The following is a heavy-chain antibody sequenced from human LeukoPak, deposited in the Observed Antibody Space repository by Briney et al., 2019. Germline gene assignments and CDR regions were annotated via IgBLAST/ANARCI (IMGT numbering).Heavy chain of an antibody. CDR1: GFTFSSYA. Sequence: GGSLRLSCAASGFTFSSYAMSWVRQAPGKGLEWVSAISGSGGSTYYADPVKGRFTISRDNSKNTLYLQMNSLRAEDTAVYYCAKRLTGWQQLVAGGWFDPWGQGTLVTVSS. D-gene: IGHD6-13*01. V-gene: IGHV3-23*01. CDR3: AKRLTGWQQLVAGGWFDP. CDR2: ISGSGGST. J-gene: IGHJ5*02.